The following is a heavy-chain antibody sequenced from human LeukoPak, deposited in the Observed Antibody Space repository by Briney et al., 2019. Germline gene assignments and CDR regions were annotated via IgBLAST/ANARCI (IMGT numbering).Heavy chain of an antibody. CDR3: AKSPGPREGVIAAIYYSGMDV. J-gene: IGHJ6*02. CDR1: GFTFSNAW. Sequence: GGSLRLACSASGFTFSNAWMRWVRQAPGKGLEWVAVVWFDGTNKYYADSVKGRFTISRDNSKNTLDLQMNSLRVEATAVYYCAKSPGPREGVIAAIYYSGMDVWGHGTTVTVSS. D-gene: IGHD2-15*01. V-gene: IGHV3-33*06. CDR2: VWFDGTNK.